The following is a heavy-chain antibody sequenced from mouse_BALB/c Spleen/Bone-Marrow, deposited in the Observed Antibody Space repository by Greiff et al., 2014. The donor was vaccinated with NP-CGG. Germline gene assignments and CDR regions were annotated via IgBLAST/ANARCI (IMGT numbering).Heavy chain of an antibody. Sequence: EVMLVESGGGLVQPGGSRKLSRAASGFTFSYFGMHWVRQAPEKGLEWVAYISSGSSIIYYADTVKGRFTISRDNPKNTLFLQMTSLRFEDTAMYYCARERTGFDYWGQGTTLTVSS. CDR3: ARERTGFDY. V-gene: IGHV5-17*02. D-gene: IGHD4-1*01. CDR1: GFTFSYFG. J-gene: IGHJ2*01. CDR2: ISSGSSII.